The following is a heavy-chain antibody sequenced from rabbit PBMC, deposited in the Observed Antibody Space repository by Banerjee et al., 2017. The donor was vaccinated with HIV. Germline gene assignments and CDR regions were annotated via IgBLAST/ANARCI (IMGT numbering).Heavy chain of an antibody. CDR3: ARDAGYAGSNL. CDR1: GFSFSSNYW. CDR2: IGAVST. D-gene: IGHD4-2*01. Sequence: QEQLEESGGDLVKPEGSLTITCTASGFSFSSNYWLCWVRQAPGKGLEWIACIGAVSTYYATWAKGRFTISKTSSTTVTLQMTSLTAADTATYFCARDAGYAGSNLWGPGTLVTVS. J-gene: IGHJ4*01. V-gene: IGHV1S45*01.